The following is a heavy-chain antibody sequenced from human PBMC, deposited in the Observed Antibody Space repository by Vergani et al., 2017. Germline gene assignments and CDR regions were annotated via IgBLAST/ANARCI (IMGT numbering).Heavy chain of an antibody. CDR2: INHSGST. CDR1: GGSFSGYY. Sequence: QVQLQQWGAGLLKPSETLSLTCAVYGGSFSGYYWSWIRQPPGKGLEWIGEINHSGSTNYNPSLKSRVTISVDTSKNQFSRKLVSVTAADTAVYYCARGLGAIAALAVPFNWFDPWGQGTLVTVSS. V-gene: IGHV4-34*01. D-gene: IGHD6-6*01. CDR3: ARGLGAIAALAVPFNWFDP. J-gene: IGHJ5*02.